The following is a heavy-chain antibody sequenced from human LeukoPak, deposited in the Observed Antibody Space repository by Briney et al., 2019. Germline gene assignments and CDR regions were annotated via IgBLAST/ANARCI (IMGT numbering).Heavy chain of an antibody. J-gene: IGHJ6*03. V-gene: IGHV1-69*13. Sequence: SVKVSCKASGGTFSSYAISWVRQAPGQGLEWMGGIIPIFGTANYAQKFQGRVTITADESTSTAYMELSSLRSEDTAVYYCARAGDCSSTSCPWGNYMDVWGKGTTVTVSS. CDR2: IIPIFGTA. CDR3: ARAGDCSSTSCPWGNYMDV. CDR1: GGTFSSYA. D-gene: IGHD2-2*01.